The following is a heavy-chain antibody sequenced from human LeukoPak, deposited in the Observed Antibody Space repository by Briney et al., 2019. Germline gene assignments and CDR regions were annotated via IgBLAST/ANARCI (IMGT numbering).Heavy chain of an antibody. CDR1: GFTVSRNF. J-gene: IGHJ4*02. Sequence: GGSLSLSCAASGFTVSRNFMIWVRQAPGKGVEWVSIIYSAGNTSYAASVKGRFTISRDNSKNTLFLQMDSLRLEDTAVYYCTRERSGGSPIDGWGQGALVTVSS. D-gene: IGHD2-15*01. CDR3: TRERSGGSPIDG. CDR2: IYSAGNT. V-gene: IGHV3-66*02.